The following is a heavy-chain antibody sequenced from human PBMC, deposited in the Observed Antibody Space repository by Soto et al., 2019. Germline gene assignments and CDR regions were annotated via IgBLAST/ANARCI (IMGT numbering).Heavy chain of an antibody. CDR3: AAGGVTRITIFGVVPPLQP. D-gene: IGHD3-3*01. V-gene: IGHV1-58*01. CDR1: GFTFTSSA. Sequence: ASVKVSCKASGFTFTSSAVQWVRQARGQRLEWMGWIVVGSGNTNYAQKFQERVTITRDMSTSTAYMELSSLRSEDTAVYYCAAGGVTRITIFGVVPPLQPWGQGTLVTVSS. CDR2: IVVGSGNT. J-gene: IGHJ1*01.